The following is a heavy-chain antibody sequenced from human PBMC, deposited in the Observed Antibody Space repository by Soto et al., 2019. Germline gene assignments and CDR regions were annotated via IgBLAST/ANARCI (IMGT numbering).Heavy chain of an antibody. CDR3: AREFWSVLVVTAGCFDL. V-gene: IGHV3-33*01. CDR2: IWYDGSNK. CDR1: GFTFSSYG. Sequence: QVQLVESGGGVVQPGRSLRLSCAASGFTFSSYGMHWVRQAPGKGLEWVAVIWYDGSNKYYADSVKGRFTISRDNSKNTLNLQMHSLRADDTAVYYRAREFWSVLVVTAGCFDLWGRGTLVTVSS. J-gene: IGHJ2*01. D-gene: IGHD2-21*02.